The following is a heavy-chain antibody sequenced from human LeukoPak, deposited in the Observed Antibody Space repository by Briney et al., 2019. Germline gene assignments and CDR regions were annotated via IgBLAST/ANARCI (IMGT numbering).Heavy chain of an antibody. J-gene: IGHJ4*02. CDR3: ARVPTTDYCPHFDY. Sequence: PGGSLRLSCAASGFTFSDYYMSWIRQAPGKGLEWVSYISSSGSTIYYADSVKGRFTISRDNAKNSLYLQMNSLRAEDTAVYYCARVPTTDYCPHFDYWGQGTLVTVSS. V-gene: IGHV3-11*01. CDR2: ISSSGSTI. CDR1: GFTFSDYY. D-gene: IGHD4-17*01.